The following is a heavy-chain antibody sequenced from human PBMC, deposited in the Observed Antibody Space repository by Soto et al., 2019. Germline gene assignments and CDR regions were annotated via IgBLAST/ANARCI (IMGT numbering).Heavy chain of an antibody. CDR2: INTDGSSA. Sequence: EVQVVESGGGFVQPGGSLRLSCAASGFTFSKYWMHWVRQAPGKGLVWVSRINTDGSSASYADSVKGRFTISRDNAKNTLYLQMNSLRVEDTAVYYCARDGPYSGSYPDYWGQGTLVTVSS. CDR3: ARDGPYSGSYPDY. CDR1: GFTFSKYW. J-gene: IGHJ4*02. V-gene: IGHV3-74*01. D-gene: IGHD1-26*01.